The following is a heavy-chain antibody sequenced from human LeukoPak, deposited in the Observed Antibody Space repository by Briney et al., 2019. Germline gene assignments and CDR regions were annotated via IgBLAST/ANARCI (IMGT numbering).Heavy chain of an antibody. D-gene: IGHD2-15*01. CDR2: ISYDGSNK. V-gene: IGHV3-30*04. CDR1: RFTFSSYA. Sequence: GGSLRLSCAASRFTFSSYAMHWVRQAPGKGLEWVAVISYDGSNKYYADSVKGRFTISRDNSKNTLYLQMNSLRAEDTAVYYCARVHSLLKNYFDYWGQGTLVTVSS. CDR3: ARVHSLLKNYFDY. J-gene: IGHJ4*02.